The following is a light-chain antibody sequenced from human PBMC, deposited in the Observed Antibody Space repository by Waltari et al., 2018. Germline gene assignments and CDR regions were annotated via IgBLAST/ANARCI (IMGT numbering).Light chain of an antibody. Sequence: EIVLTQSTATLSLSPGERATLSCRASQGVGRHLAWYQQKPGKTPSLLIYDASSRATGIRGRFSGSWSGTYFTLTINSLEPEDFAVYYCQHRSNWPPFTFGPGTKVDIK. J-gene: IGKJ3*01. V-gene: IGKV3-11*01. CDR2: DAS. CDR1: QGVGRH. CDR3: QHRSNWPPFT.